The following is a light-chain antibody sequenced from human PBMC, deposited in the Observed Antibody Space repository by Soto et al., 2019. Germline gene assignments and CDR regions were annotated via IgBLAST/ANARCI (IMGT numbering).Light chain of an antibody. CDR3: SSYTSSDTQI. CDR1: TSNVGTYNF. Sequence: QSALTQPASVSGSPGQSITFSCTETTSNVGTYNFVSWYQQHPGKAPKLMIYEVYNRPSGVSNRFSGSKSGNTASLTVSRLQAEDEADYYCSSYTSSDTQIFGGGTKLTVL. J-gene: IGLJ2*01. CDR2: EVY. V-gene: IGLV2-14*01.